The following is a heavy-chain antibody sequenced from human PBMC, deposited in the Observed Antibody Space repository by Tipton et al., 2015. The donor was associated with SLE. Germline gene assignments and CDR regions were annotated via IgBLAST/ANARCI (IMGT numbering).Heavy chain of an antibody. CDR3: ATHPRSYSSGWSYYFDY. Sequence: TLSLTCSVSGGSITSGSNYYWTWIRQPPGEGLEYIGYIYYTGSTNYNPSLQSRVTISVDTSKNQFSLRLSSVTAADTAVYYCATHPRSYSSGWSYYFDYWGQGALVTVSS. J-gene: IGHJ4*01. CDR1: GGSITSGSNYY. D-gene: IGHD6-19*01. V-gene: IGHV4-61*01. CDR2: IYYTGST.